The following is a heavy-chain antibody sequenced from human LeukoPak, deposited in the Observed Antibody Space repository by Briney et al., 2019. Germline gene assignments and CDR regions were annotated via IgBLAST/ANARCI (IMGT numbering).Heavy chain of an antibody. CDR3: ARGSITVVPAFDI. CDR2: INHSGST. Sequence: SETLSLTCAVYGGSFSGYYWSWIRQPPGKGLEWIGEINHSGSTNYNPSLKSRVTISVDTSKNQFSLKLSSVTAADTAVYYCARGSITVVPAFDIWRQGTMFTVSS. CDR1: GGSFSGYY. V-gene: IGHV4-34*01. J-gene: IGHJ3*02. D-gene: IGHD4-23*01.